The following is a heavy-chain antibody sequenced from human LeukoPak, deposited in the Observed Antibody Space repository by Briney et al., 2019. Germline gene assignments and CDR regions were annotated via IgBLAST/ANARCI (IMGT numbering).Heavy chain of an antibody. Sequence: PSETLSLTCTVSGGSISSYYWSWIRQPPGKGLEWIGYIYYSGSTNYNPSLKSRVTISVDTFKEQFSLKLSSVTAADTAVYYCARGYSSGWADYWGQGTLVTVSS. D-gene: IGHD6-19*01. J-gene: IGHJ4*02. CDR2: IYYSGST. CDR1: GGSISSYY. V-gene: IGHV4-59*01. CDR3: ARGYSSGWADY.